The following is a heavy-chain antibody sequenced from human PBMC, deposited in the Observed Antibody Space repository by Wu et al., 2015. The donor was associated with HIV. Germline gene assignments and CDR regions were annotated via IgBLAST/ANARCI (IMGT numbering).Heavy chain of an antibody. CDR1: GYSFSDYH. D-gene: IGHD6-19*01. Sequence: QIQLVQSGAEVKKPGASVKVSCKASGYSFSDYHIHWVRQAPGQGLEWMGGINPLFGTTKHTQKFQDRVTFTTDESKTTAYMELSSLRSEDSAVYYCAMNTDAVATSLYSLGVWGPGTTITVSS. CDR2: INPLFGTT. J-gene: IGHJ6*02. CDR3: AMNTDAVATSLYSLGV. V-gene: IGHV1-69*05.